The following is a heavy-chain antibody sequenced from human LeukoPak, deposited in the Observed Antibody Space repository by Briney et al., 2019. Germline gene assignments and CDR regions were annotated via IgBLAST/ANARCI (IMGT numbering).Heavy chain of an antibody. CDR3: ARYSSGWYGHFDY. CDR2: IYSGGST. Sequence: GGSLRLSCAASGFTFSSNYMSWVRQAPGKGLEWVSIIYSGGSTYYADSVKGRFTISRDNSKNTLYLQTNSVRVDDTGVYYCARYSSGWYGHFDYWGQGTLVTVSS. V-gene: IGHV3-53*01. D-gene: IGHD6-19*01. CDR1: GFTFSSNY. J-gene: IGHJ4*02.